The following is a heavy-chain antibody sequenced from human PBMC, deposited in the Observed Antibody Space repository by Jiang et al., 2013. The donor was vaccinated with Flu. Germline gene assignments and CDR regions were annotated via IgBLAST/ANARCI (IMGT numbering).Heavy chain of an antibody. CDR3: ARHSTVTTFRFDY. D-gene: IGHD4-17*01. J-gene: IGHJ4*02. CDR1: GGSISSSSYY. V-gene: IGHV4-39*01. Sequence: PGLVKPSETLSLTCTVSGGSISSSSYYWGWIRQPPGKGLEWIGSIYYSGSTYYNPSLKSRVTISVDTSKNQFSLKLSSVTAADTAVYYCARHSTVTTFRFDYWGQGTLVTVSS. CDR2: IYYSGST.